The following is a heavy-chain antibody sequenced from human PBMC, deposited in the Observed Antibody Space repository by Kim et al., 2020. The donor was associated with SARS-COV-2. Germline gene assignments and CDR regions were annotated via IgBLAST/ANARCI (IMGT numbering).Heavy chain of an antibody. CDR3: ARSQLLHYGMDV. D-gene: IGHD2-2*01. CDR2: ISSSSSYT. Sequence: GGSLRLSCAASGFTFSDYYMSWIRQAPGKGLEWVSYISSSSSYTNYADSVKGRFTISRDNAKNSLYLQMNSLRAEDTAVYYCARSQLLHYGMDVWGQGTTVTVSS. J-gene: IGHJ6*02. CDR1: GFTFSDYY. V-gene: IGHV3-11*06.